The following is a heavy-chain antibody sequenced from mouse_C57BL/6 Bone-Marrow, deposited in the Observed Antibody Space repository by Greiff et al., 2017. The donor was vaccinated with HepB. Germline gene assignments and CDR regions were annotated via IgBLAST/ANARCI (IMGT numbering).Heavy chain of an antibody. CDR2: IYPGSGNT. CDR3: ARRNYDYVPFAY. J-gene: IGHJ3*01. D-gene: IGHD2-4*01. V-gene: IGHV1-76*01. CDR1: GYTFTDYY. Sequence: QVQLQQSGAELVRPGASVKLSCKASGYTFTDYYINWVKQRPGQGLEWIARIYPGSGNTYYNEKFKGKATLTAEKSSSTAYMQLSSLTSEDSAVYFCARRNYDYVPFAYWGQGTLVTVSA.